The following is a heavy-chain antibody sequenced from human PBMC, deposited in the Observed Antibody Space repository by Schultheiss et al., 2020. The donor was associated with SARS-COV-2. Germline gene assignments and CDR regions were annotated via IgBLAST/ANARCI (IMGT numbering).Heavy chain of an antibody. CDR1: GFTFSSYA. CDR3: ARDGTQLWSYYYYYYMDV. CDR2: ISSSSSYI. Sequence: GGSLRLSCAASGFTFSSYAMSWVRQVPGKGLEWVSSISSSSSYIYYADSVKGRFTISRDNAKNSLYLQMNSLRAEDTAVYYCARDGTQLWSYYYYYYMDVWGKGTTVTVSS. J-gene: IGHJ6*03. V-gene: IGHV3-21*01. D-gene: IGHD5-18*01.